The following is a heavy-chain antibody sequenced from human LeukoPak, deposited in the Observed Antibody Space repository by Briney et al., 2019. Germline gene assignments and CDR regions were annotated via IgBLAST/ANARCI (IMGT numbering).Heavy chain of an antibody. Sequence: PGGSLRLSCAASGFTISSYSMNWVRQAPGKGLEWVSSISSSSSYIYYADSVKGRFTISRDNAKNSLYLQMNSLRAEDTAVYYCARDSSGYDQGYFDYWGQGTLVTVSS. CDR1: GFTISSYS. V-gene: IGHV3-21*01. J-gene: IGHJ4*02. D-gene: IGHD5-12*01. CDR3: ARDSSGYDQGYFDY. CDR2: ISSSSSYI.